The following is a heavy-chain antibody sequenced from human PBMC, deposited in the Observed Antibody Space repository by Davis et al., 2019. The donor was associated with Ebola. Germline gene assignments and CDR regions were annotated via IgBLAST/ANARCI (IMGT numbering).Heavy chain of an antibody. J-gene: IGHJ5*02. D-gene: IGHD5-18*01. Sequence: GESLKISCAASGFTFSSYEMNWVRQAPGKGLEWVSYISSSGSTIYYADSVKGRFTISRDNAKNSLYLQMNSLRAEDTAVYYCARGIQLWPKNNWFDPWGQGTLVTVSS. CDR2: ISSSGSTI. V-gene: IGHV3-48*03. CDR1: GFTFSSYE. CDR3: ARGIQLWPKNNWFDP.